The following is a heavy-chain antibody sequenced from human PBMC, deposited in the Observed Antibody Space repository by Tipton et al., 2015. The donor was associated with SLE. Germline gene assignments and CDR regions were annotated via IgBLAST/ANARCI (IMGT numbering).Heavy chain of an antibody. J-gene: IGHJ6*02. CDR2: IYYSGST. D-gene: IGHD6-13*01. V-gene: IGHV4-59*11. CDR1: GGSISSHY. Sequence: TLSLTCTVSGGSISSHYWSWIRQPPGKGLEWIGYIYYSGSTNYNPSLKSRVTISVDTSKNQFSLKLSSVTAADTAVYYCACLAAAPLDYGMDVWGQGTTVTVSS. CDR3: ACLAAAPLDYGMDV.